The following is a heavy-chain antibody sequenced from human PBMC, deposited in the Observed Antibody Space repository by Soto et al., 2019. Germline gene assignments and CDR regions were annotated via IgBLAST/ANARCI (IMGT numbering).Heavy chain of an antibody. Sequence: PGGSLRLSCAASGFTFSDYQMSWIRQAPGKGLEWVSYISGSGDITYYADSVKGRFTISRDNAKNPLYLQMNSLRAEDTAVYYCARDLGYCASSGYLDYCGQGPLVTVSS. CDR1: GFTFSDYQ. J-gene: IGHJ4*02. CDR2: ISGSGDIT. CDR3: ARDLGYCASSGYLDY. D-gene: IGHD3-22*01. V-gene: IGHV3-11*01.